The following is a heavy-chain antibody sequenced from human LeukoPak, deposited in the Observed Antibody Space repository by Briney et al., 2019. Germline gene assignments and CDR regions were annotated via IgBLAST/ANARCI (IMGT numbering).Heavy chain of an antibody. CDR1: GFTVSSNY. Sequence: GRSLRLSCAASGFTVSSNYMSWVRQAPGKGLEWVAVISYGGSTQYYADSVKGRFTISRDNSKNTVYMQMNSLRGEDTAVYYCGGGIAAAQRHWFDPWGQGTLVIVSS. J-gene: IGHJ5*02. V-gene: IGHV3-30*03. CDR3: GGGIAAAQRHWFDP. CDR2: ISYGGSTQ. D-gene: IGHD6-13*01.